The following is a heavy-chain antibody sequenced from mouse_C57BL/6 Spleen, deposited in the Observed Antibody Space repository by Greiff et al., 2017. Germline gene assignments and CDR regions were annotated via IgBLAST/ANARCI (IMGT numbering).Heavy chain of an antibody. Sequence: VQLQQPGAELVRPGSSVKLSCKASGYTFTSYWMDWVKQRPGQGLEWIGNIYPSDSETHYNQKFKDKATLTVDQSSSTAYMQLSSLTSEDSAVYYCARGPGGAYWGQGTLVTVSA. J-gene: IGHJ3*01. V-gene: IGHV1-61*01. CDR1: GYTFTSYW. CDR2: IYPSDSET. CDR3: ARGPGGAY.